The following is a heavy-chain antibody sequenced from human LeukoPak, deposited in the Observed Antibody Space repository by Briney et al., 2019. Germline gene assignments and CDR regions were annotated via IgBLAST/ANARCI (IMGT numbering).Heavy chain of an antibody. Sequence: SGPTLVNPTQTLTLTCTFSGFSLNTGGVGVAWIRQPPGKALEWPALIYWDDDKHYSPSLKSRLTITKDTSKIQVVLTMTNMDPVDTATYFCAHSYYNWHEGAFDIWGQGTLVTVSS. CDR3: AHSYYNWHEGAFDI. J-gene: IGHJ3*02. CDR2: IYWDDDK. V-gene: IGHV2-5*02. D-gene: IGHD1-20*01. CDR1: GFSLNTGGVG.